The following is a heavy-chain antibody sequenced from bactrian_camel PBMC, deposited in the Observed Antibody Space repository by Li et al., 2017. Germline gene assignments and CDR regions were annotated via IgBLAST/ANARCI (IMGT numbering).Heavy chain of an antibody. J-gene: IGHJ4*01. D-gene: IGHD7*01. CDR1: GFNYRQYC. V-gene: IGHV3S9*01. Sequence: HVQLVESGGGSVQSGGSLRLSCAPSGFNYRQYCLGWSRDGPNKGREGVASIDRDGSVAYADFVKGRFTISRDSETNILYLQMTDLKPEDTGMYYCAAIKGVVARHTVFMPDTYRYWGHQGTQVTVS. CDR2: IDRDGSV.